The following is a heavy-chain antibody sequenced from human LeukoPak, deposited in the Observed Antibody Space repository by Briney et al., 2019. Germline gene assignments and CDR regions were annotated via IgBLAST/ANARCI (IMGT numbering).Heavy chain of an antibody. CDR1: GFTFSGFW. D-gene: IGHD6-6*01. CDR2: INSDGSEG. V-gene: IGHV3-7*03. Sequence: SGGSLRLSCAVSGFTFSGFWMSWSRQAPGKGLEWVASINSDGSEGYYADVVKGRFTIFRDNAKNSLYLQINSLRAEDTAVYYCARSSYSSSSSVRGQGTMVAVSS. CDR3: ARSSYSSSSSV. J-gene: IGHJ3*01.